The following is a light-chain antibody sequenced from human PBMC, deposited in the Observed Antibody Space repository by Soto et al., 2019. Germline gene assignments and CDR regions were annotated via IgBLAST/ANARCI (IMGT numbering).Light chain of an antibody. J-gene: IGLJ1*01. V-gene: IGLV2-8*01. Sequence: QSVLTQPPSASGSPGQSVTISCTVTSSDVGGYNYVSWYQQHPGKAPKLMIYEVSKRPSGVPDRFSGSKSGNTASLTVSGLQAEDEADYYCSSYAGSNNSLYVFGTGTKVTVL. CDR2: EVS. CDR1: SSDVGGYNY. CDR3: SSYAGSNNSLYV.